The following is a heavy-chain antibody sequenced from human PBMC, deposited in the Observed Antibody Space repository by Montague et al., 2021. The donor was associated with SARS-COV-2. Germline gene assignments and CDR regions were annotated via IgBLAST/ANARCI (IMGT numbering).Heavy chain of an antibody. CDR2: INHRGNT. CDR1: GGSFSDYY. V-gene: IGHV4-34*01. D-gene: IGHD6-25*01. J-gene: IGHJ6*03. CDR3: ARGQSGSYSGGWVPVALFDFYHYMDI. Sequence: SETLSLTRAVYGGSFSDYYWSWVRRPPGKGLEWIGDINHRGNTNVSPXLKSRVTISVDTSKNQFSLKLTSVTAADSAVYYCARGQSGSYSGGWVPVALFDFYHYMDIWGRGTTVAVSS.